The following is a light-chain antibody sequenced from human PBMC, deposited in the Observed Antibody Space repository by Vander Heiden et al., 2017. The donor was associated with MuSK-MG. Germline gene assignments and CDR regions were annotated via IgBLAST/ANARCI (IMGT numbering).Light chain of an antibody. CDR1: QGINTA. V-gene: IGKV1-13*02. CDR3: QQVYSYPNT. Sequence: AIQVTQSPSSLSAFVGDSVTITCRATQGINTAVAWYQQKPGKAPQLLIYDASSLESGVPPRFSGSGSGTDFTLSISSLQPEDSATYYCQQVYSYPNTFAGGTKVEI. J-gene: IGKJ4*01. CDR2: DAS.